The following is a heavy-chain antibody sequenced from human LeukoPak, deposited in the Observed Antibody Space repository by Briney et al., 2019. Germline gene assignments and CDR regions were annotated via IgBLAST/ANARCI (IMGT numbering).Heavy chain of an antibody. Sequence: GGSLRLSCAASGFTFSSYNMNWVRQAPGKGLEWVSSISASSSYIYYADSVRGRSTISRDNAKNSLYLQMDSLRAEDTAVYYCARIQVTMVRGVIFYYGMDVWGQGTTVTVSS. D-gene: IGHD3-10*01. J-gene: IGHJ6*02. CDR1: GFTFSSYN. CDR3: ARIQVTMVRGVIFYYGMDV. V-gene: IGHV3-21*01. CDR2: ISASSSYI.